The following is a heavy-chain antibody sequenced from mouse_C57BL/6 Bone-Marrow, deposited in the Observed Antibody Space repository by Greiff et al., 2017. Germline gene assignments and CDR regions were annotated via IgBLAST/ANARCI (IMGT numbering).Heavy chain of an antibody. J-gene: IGHJ3*01. CDR1: GFTFSSYA. Sequence: DVMLVESGEGLVKPGGSLKLSCAASGFTFSSYAMSWVRQTPEKRLEWVAYISSGGDYIYYAATVKGRFTISRDNARNTLYLQMSSLKSEDTAMYYCTRDYYGSSYWFAYWGQGTLVTVSA. CDR2: ISSGGDYI. V-gene: IGHV5-9-1*02. CDR3: TRDYYGSSYWFAY. D-gene: IGHD1-1*01.